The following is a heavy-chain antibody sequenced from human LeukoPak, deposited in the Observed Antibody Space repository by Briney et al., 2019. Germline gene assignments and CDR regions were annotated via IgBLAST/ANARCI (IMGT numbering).Heavy chain of an antibody. V-gene: IGHV3-23*01. CDR2: LSDSGATT. CDR3: ATPPKQQLADY. Sequence: PGGPLRLSCAASGFTFSSSAMSWVRQTPGKGLEWVAALSDSGATTYYADSVKGRFTISRDNSKNTLYLQMNSLRAEDTAVYYCATPPKQQLADYWGQGTLVTVSS. D-gene: IGHD6-13*01. J-gene: IGHJ4*02. CDR1: GFTFSSSA.